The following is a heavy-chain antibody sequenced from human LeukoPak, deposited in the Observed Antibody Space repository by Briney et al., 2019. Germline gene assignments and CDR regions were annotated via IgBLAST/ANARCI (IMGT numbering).Heavy chain of an antibody. Sequence: GGSLRLSCAASGFTVSNYYMTWVRQAPGKGLEWVSVIYTGGTTDYADSVKGRFTISRDNSKNTVYLQMNSLRADDTAVYYCARDSSSSWSRNGMDVWSQGTTVTVSS. CDR3: ARDSSSSWSRNGMDV. CDR2: IYTGGTT. V-gene: IGHV3-53*01. CDR1: GFTVSNYY. J-gene: IGHJ6*02. D-gene: IGHD6-13*01.